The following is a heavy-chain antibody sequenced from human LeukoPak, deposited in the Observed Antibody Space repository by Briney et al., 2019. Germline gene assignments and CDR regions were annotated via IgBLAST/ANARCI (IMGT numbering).Heavy chain of an antibody. D-gene: IGHD3-10*01. CDR1: GFTFSSYA. Sequence: PGGSLRLSCAASGFTFSSYAMSWVRQAPGKGLEWVSAISGSGGSTYYADSVKGRFTISRDNSKNTLYLQMNSLRAEDTAVYYCAKGGFGEFLYYYYYMDVWGKGTTVTVSS. V-gene: IGHV3-23*01. J-gene: IGHJ6*03. CDR3: AKGGFGEFLYYYYYMDV. CDR2: ISGSGGST.